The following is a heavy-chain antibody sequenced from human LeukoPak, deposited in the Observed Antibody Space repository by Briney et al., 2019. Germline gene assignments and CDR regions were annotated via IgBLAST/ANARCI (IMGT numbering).Heavy chain of an antibody. D-gene: IGHD2-2*02. V-gene: IGHV1-24*01. CDR2: FDPEDGET. Sequence: ASVKVSCKVSGYTLTELSMHWVRQAPGKGLEWMGGFDPEDGETIYAQKFQGRVTMTEDTSTDTAYTELSSLRSEDTAVYYCATAIWVLRYFDYWGQGTLVTVSS. CDR1: GYTLTELS. CDR3: ATAIWVLRYFDY. J-gene: IGHJ4*02.